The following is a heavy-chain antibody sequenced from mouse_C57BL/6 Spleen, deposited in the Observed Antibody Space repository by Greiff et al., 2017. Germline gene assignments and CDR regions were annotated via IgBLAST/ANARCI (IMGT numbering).Heavy chain of an antibody. CDR2: INPSNGGT. Sequence: QVQLQQPGTELVKPGASVKLSCTASGYTFTSYWMHWVKQRPGQGLEWIGNINPSNGGTNYNEKFKSKATLTVDKSSSTAYMQLSSLTSEDSAVYDCAREGNYYGSLHLDYWGQGTTLTVSS. V-gene: IGHV1-53*01. CDR3: AREGNYYGSLHLDY. CDR1: GYTFTSYW. J-gene: IGHJ2*01. D-gene: IGHD1-1*01.